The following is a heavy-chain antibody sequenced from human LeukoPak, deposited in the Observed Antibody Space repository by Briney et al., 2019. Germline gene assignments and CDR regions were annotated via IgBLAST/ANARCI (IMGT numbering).Heavy chain of an antibody. CDR1: GFTVSSYY. J-gene: IGHJ4*02. CDR3: ARGREGVAALYYFDY. CDR2: IYTGGGR. Sequence: GGSLRLSCAASGFTVSSYYMNWVRQAPGKELEWVSVIYTGGGRYYADSVRGRFTISRDTSKNMVFLQMNSLRVEDTAVYYCARGREGVAALYYFDYWGQGTLVTVSS. V-gene: IGHV3-53*01. D-gene: IGHD2-15*01.